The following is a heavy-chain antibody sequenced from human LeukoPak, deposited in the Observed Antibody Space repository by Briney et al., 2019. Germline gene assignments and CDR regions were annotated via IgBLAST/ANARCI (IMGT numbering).Heavy chain of an antibody. J-gene: IGHJ5*02. CDR3: ARDQKLLWFGEISFDP. V-gene: IGHV1-46*01. D-gene: IGHD3-10*01. CDR2: INPSGGST. CDR1: GYTFTSYY. Sequence: ASVKVSCKASGYTFTSYYMHWVRQAPGQGLEWMGIINPSGGSTSYAQKFQGRVTMTRDMSTSTVYMELSRLRSDDTAVYYCARDQKLLWFGEISFDPWGQGTLVTVSS.